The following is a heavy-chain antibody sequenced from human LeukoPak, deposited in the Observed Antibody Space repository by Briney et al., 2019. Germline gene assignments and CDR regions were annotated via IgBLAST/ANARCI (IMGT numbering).Heavy chain of an antibody. Sequence: GGSLRLSCAASGFTFSSYGMHWVRQAPGKGLEWVAVISYDGSNKYYADSVKGRFTISRDNSKNTLYLQMNSLRAEDTAVYYCATPVRGAGQVPEYCGQGTLVTVSS. J-gene: IGHJ4*02. V-gene: IGHV3-30*03. D-gene: IGHD3-10*02. CDR1: GFTFSSYG. CDR3: ATPVRGAGQVPEY. CDR2: ISYDGSNK.